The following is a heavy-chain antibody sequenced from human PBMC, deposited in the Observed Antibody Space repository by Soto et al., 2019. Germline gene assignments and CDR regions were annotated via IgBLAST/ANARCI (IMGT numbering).Heavy chain of an antibody. CDR3: ARGGITIFGVVTNYYYGMDV. Sequence: QVQLVQSGAEVKKPGASVKVSCKASGYTFTGYYMHWVRQAPGQGLEWMGWINPNSGGTNYAQKLQGWVTMTRDTSCSTAYMELSRLRSDDTAVYYCARGGITIFGVVTNYYYGMDVWGQGTTVTVSS. CDR2: INPNSGGT. D-gene: IGHD3-3*01. J-gene: IGHJ6*02. CDR1: GYTFTGYY. V-gene: IGHV1-2*04.